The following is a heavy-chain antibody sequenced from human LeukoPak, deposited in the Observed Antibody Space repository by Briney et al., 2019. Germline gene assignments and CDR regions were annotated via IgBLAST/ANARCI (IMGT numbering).Heavy chain of an antibody. Sequence: SETLSLTCTVSGGSISSYYWSWIRQPPGKGLEWTGYIHYSGRTKYDPSLESRVTISVDTSKNQFSLKVSSVTAPDTAIYYCARHQDGYGDYFDFWGQGILVTVSS. D-gene: IGHD5-24*01. CDR2: IHYSGRT. J-gene: IGHJ4*02. CDR3: ARHQDGYGDYFDF. V-gene: IGHV4-59*08. CDR1: GGSISSYY.